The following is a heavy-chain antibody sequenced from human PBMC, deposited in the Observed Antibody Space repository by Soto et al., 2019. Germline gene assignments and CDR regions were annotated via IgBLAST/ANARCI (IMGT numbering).Heavy chain of an antibody. CDR1: GGSISSSSFH. V-gene: IGHV4-39*01. CDR2: IYYSGST. Sequence: QLQLQESGPGLVKPSETLSLTCTVSGGSISSSSFHWGWIRQPPGKGLEWIGSIYYSGSTYYSPSLKIQVTISVDTSKNQFYLKLSSVTAADTAVYYCARRERAAGTDWWFDPWGQGTLVTVSS. CDR3: ARRERAAGTDWWFDP. J-gene: IGHJ5*02. D-gene: IGHD6-13*01.